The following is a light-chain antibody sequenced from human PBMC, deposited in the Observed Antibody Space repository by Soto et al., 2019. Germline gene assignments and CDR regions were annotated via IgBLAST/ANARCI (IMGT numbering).Light chain of an antibody. V-gene: IGLV1-40*01. Sequence: QSVLTQPPSVSGAPGQRVTISCTGSSSNIGAGYDVHWYQQLPGTAPKLLISGNSNRPSGVPDRFSGSKSGTSASLAITGLQAEDEADYYCQSYDSSLSGPYVFGTGTQLTVL. CDR3: QSYDSSLSGPYV. J-gene: IGLJ1*01. CDR2: GNS. CDR1: SSNIGAGYD.